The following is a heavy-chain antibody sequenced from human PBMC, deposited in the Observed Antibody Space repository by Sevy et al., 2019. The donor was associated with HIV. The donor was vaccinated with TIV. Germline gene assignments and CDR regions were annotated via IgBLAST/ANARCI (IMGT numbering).Heavy chain of an antibody. Sequence: GVSLRLSCAASEFTVSSSYMSWVRQAPGKGLEWVSILYSGGSTYYAASVKGRFAVSRDNSKNTPYLQLNSLRAEDTAVYYCARAGTGSDRSYFDYWGQGTLVTVSS. V-gene: IGHV3-53*01. D-gene: IGHD1-26*01. CDR3: ARAGTGSDRSYFDY. CDR2: LYSGGST. J-gene: IGHJ4*02. CDR1: EFTVSSSY.